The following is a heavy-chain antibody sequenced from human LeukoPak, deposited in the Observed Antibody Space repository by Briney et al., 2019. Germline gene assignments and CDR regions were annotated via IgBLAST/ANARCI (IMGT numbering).Heavy chain of an antibody. Sequence: ASVKVSCKASGYTFTGYYMHWVRRATGQGLEWMGWMNPNSGNTGYAQKFQGRVTTTRNTSISTAYMELSSLRSEDTAVYYCARVTAAAPNYYYYGMDVWGQGTTVTVSS. CDR1: GYTFTGYY. CDR3: ARVTAAAPNYYYYGMDV. V-gene: IGHV1-8*02. D-gene: IGHD6-13*01. CDR2: MNPNSGNT. J-gene: IGHJ6*02.